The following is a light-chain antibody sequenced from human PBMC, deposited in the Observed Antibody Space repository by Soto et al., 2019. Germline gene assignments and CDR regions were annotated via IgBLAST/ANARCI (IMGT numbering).Light chain of an antibody. CDR1: SNDVGGYNF. V-gene: IGLV2-14*01. Sequence: QSALTQPASVSGSPGQSITISCTGTSNDVGGYNFCSGYQHHPGKAPKLVIFEVRNRTSGISYRVSGSKSGNTASLTISGLPADDEADYSCSSYTSSGTMVFGGGTKLTVL. CDR2: EVR. J-gene: IGLJ2*01. CDR3: SSYTSSGTMV.